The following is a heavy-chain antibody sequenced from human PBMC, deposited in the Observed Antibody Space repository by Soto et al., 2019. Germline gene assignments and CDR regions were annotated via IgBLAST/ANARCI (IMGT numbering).Heavy chain of an antibody. CDR2: IYTSGST. CDR1: GGSIGSYY. V-gene: IGHV4-4*07. CDR3: ARDGRLGSSSPYYYYYGMDV. D-gene: IGHD6-6*01. Sequence: SETLSLTCTVSGGSIGSYYWSWIRQPAGKGLEWIGRIYTSGSTNYNPSLKSRVTMSVDTSKNQFSLKLSSVTAADTAVYYCARDGRLGSSSPYYYYYGMDVWGQGTTVTVSS. J-gene: IGHJ6*02.